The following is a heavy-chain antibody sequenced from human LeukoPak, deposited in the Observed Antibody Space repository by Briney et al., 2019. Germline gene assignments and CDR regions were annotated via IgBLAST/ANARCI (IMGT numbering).Heavy chain of an antibody. V-gene: IGHV1-69*13. CDR2: IIPIFGTA. Sequence: SVKVSCKASGGTFSSYAISWVRQAPGQGLEWMGGIIPIFGTANYARKFQGRVTITADESTSTAYMELSSLRSEDTAVYYCARDPEAQYYDFWSGYFDYWGQGTLVTVSS. CDR3: ARDPEAQYYDFWSGYFDY. CDR1: GGTFSSYA. J-gene: IGHJ4*02. D-gene: IGHD3-3*01.